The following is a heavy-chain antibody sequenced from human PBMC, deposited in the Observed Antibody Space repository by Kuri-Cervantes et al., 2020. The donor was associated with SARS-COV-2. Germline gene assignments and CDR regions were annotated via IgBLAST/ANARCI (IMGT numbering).Heavy chain of an antibody. CDR3: AREKLRYFDWSKPPTPEYYFDY. Sequence: ASVKVSCKASGYTFTSYGISWVRQAPGQGLEWMGWISAYNGNTNYAQKLQGRVTMTTDTSTSTAYVELRSLRSDDTAVYYCAREKLRYFDWSKPPTPEYYFDYWGQGTLVTVSS. D-gene: IGHD3-9*01. CDR1: GYTFTSYG. CDR2: ISAYNGNT. V-gene: IGHV1-18*01. J-gene: IGHJ4*02.